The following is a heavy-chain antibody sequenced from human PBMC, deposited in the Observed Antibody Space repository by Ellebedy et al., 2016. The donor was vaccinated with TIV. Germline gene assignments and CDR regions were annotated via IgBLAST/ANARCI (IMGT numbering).Heavy chain of an antibody. CDR2: FYSDGTT. CDR3: ARDRGYYYGMDV. V-gene: IGHV3-66*01. J-gene: IGHJ6*02. CDR1: GLNVDDTY. Sequence: PGGSLRLSCAASGLNVDDTYMSWVRQAPGKGLEWVSVFYSDGTTYYANSVKGRFTISRDDSKNTLFFQMNSLRAEDTAVYYCARDRGYYYGMDVWGQGTTVTVSS.